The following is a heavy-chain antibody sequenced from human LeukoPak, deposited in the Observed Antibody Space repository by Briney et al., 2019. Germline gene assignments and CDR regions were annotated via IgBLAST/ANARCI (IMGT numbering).Heavy chain of an antibody. J-gene: IGHJ3*02. CDR3: ARGGNNDAFDI. Sequence: PSETVSLTCTVSGGSISSYYWSWIRQAPGKGLEWIGYIYYSGSTNYNPSLKSRVTISVDTSKNQFSLKLSSVTAADTAVYYCARGGNNDAFDIWGQGTMVTVSS. V-gene: IGHV4-59*01. CDR2: IYYSGST. CDR1: GGSISSYY. D-gene: IGHD3-16*01.